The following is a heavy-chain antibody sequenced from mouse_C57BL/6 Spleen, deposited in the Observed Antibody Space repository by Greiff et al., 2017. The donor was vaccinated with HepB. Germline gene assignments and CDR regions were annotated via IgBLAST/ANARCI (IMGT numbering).Heavy chain of an antibody. J-gene: IGHJ1*03. CDR2: IDPENGDT. Sequence: VQLKESGAELVRPGASVKLSCTASGFNIKDDYMHWVKQRPEQGLEWIGWIDPENGDTEYASKFQGKATMTADTSSNTAYLQLSSLTSEDTAVYYGTVYAYYYGSSLGWYFDVWGTGTTVTVSS. CDR3: TVYAYYYGSSLGWYFDV. V-gene: IGHV14-4*01. D-gene: IGHD1-1*01. CDR1: GFNIKDDY.